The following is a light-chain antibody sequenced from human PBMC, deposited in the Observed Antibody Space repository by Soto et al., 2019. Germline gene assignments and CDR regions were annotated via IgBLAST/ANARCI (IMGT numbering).Light chain of an antibody. CDR3: SSYGSTSTRYV. V-gene: IGLV2-14*01. J-gene: IGLJ1*01. CDR1: SSDVGGYNY. Sequence: QSALTQPPSVSGSAGESITISCTGTSSDVGGYNYVSWYQQHPGKAPKLMIYEVSNRPSGVSNRFSGSKSGNTASLTISGLQAEDEADYFCSSYGSTSTRYVFGTGTKVTV. CDR2: EVS.